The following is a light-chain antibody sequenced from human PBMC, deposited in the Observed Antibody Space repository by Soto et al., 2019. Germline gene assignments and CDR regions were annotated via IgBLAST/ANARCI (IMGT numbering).Light chain of an antibody. CDR3: QQYNSSPWT. CDR1: QSIRTW. J-gene: IGKJ1*01. V-gene: IGKV1-5*01. Sequence: IQMTQSPSTLSASIGDRVTITCRARQSIRTWLAWYQQKPGKAPKLLIYDASSLESGVPSRFSGSGSGTEFSLTISSLQSDDFAPYYCQQYNSSPWTFGSGTQVEIK. CDR2: DAS.